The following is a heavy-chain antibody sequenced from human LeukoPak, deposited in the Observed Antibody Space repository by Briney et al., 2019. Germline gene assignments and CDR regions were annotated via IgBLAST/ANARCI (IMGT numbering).Heavy chain of an antibody. CDR3: ARVLQRRDGYNSGY. CDR2: MNPNSGNT. J-gene: IGHJ4*02. CDR1: GYTFTSYD. V-gene: IGHV1-8*01. Sequence: ASVTVSCKASGYTFTSYDINWVRQAPGQGLEWMGWMNPNSGNTGYAQKFQGRVTMTRNTSISTAYMELSSLRSEDTAVYYCARVLQRRDGYNSGYWGQGTLVTVSS. D-gene: IGHD5-24*01.